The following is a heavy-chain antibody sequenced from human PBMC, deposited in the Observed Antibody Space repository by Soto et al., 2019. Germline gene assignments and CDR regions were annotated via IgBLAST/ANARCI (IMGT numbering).Heavy chain of an antibody. CDR3: AKDQRGYTSTARIDY. D-gene: IGHD6-13*01. CDR2: INGGGGST. Sequence: EVQLLESGGGLVQPGGSLRLSCAASGFTFSNYAMSWVRQAPGKGLEWVSSINGGGGSTYYADSVKGRFTIFRDNSKNTLYLQMNSLRVEDTAVYYCAKDQRGYTSTARIDYWGQGTLVTVSS. CDR1: GFTFSNYA. V-gene: IGHV3-23*01. J-gene: IGHJ4*02.